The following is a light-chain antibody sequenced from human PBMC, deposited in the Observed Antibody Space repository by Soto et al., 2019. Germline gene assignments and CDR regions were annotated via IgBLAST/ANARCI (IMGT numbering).Light chain of an antibody. V-gene: IGKV1-5*03. Sequence: DIQMTQSPSTLSASVGDRVTITCRASQSISRWLAWSQQKTGKAPKLLIFKSSSLESGVPSRFSGCGSGTEATLNISSLQSDDIATYYCQQYNSYRITFGQGTRLEIK. J-gene: IGKJ5*01. CDR1: QSISRW. CDR2: KSS. CDR3: QQYNSYRIT.